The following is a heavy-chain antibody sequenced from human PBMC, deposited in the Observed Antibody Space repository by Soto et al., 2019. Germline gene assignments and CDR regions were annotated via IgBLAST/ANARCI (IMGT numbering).Heavy chain of an antibody. J-gene: IGHJ6*02. V-gene: IGHV4-34*01. CDR1: GESFSGYY. Sequence: QVQLQQWGAGLLKPSETLSLGCAVYGESFSGYYWNWIRQPPGKGLEWIGEITDSGSANYKPSHASRVTISVDTSKKQFSLRLNSVTAADAAVYYCARRRRGITMVRGTYAMDVWGQGTTVTVSS. CDR3: ARRRRGITMVRGTYAMDV. CDR2: ITDSGSA. D-gene: IGHD3-10*01.